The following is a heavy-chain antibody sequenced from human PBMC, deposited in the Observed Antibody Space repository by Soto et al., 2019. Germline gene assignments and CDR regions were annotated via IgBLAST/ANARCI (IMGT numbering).Heavy chain of an antibody. CDR3: ARVLVSQHSSSSGRDDFDY. CDR2: INHSGST. CDR1: GGSFSGYY. D-gene: IGHD6-6*01. Sequence: PSETLSLTCAVYGGSFSGYYWSWIRQPPGKGLEWIGEINHSGSTNYNPSLKSRVTISVDTSKNQFSLKLSSVTAADTAVYYCARVLVSQHSSSSGRDDFDYWGQGTLVTVSS. J-gene: IGHJ4*02. V-gene: IGHV4-34*01.